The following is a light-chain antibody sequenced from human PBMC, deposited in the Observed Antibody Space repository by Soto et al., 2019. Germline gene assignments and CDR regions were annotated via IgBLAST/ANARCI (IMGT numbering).Light chain of an antibody. V-gene: IGLV2-14*01. Sequence: QSALTQPASVSGSPGQSITIAWTGTRSDVGGYNYVSWYQQHPGKAPKLMIYDVSNRPSGVSNRFSGSKSGNTASLTISGLQAEDEADYYCSSYTSSSTLKVFGGGTKLTVL. J-gene: IGLJ2*01. CDR1: RSDVGGYNY. CDR3: SSYTSSSTLKV. CDR2: DVS.